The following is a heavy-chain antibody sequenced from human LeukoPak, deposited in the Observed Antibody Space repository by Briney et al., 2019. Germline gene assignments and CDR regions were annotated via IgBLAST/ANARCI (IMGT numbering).Heavy chain of an antibody. CDR3: ARAHQSRYYYGMDV. J-gene: IGHJ6*02. V-gene: IGHV1-69*13. Sequence: SVKVSCKASGGTFSSYAISWVRQAPQEGLEWMGGIIPIFGTANYAQKFQGRVTITADESTSTAYMELSSLRSEDTAVYYCARAHQSRYYYGMDVWGQGTTVTVSS. CDR2: IIPIFGTA. CDR1: GGTFSSYA. D-gene: IGHD3-9*01.